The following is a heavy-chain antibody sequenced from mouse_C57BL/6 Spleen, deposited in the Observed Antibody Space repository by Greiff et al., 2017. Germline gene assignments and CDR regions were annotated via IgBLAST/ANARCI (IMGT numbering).Heavy chain of an antibody. V-gene: IGHV2-2*01. D-gene: IGHD1-1*01. Sequence: VQLMQSGPGLVQPSQSLSITCTVSGFSLTSYGVHWVRQSPGKGLEWLGVIWSGGSTDYNAAFISRLSISKDNSKSQVFFKMNSLQADDTAIYYCARNNPSLYDGSSSHWYFDVWGKGTTVTVSS. CDR1: GFSLTSYG. CDR2: IWSGGST. CDR3: ARNNPSLYDGSSSHWYFDV. J-gene: IGHJ1*03.